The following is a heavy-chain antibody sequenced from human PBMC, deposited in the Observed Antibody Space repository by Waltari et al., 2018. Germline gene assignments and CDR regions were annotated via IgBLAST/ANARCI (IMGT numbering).Heavy chain of an antibody. V-gene: IGHV3-53*01. Sequence: EVQLVESGGGLIQPGGSLRLSCAASGFTVSSTYMSWVRRAPGKGLEWVSVIYSGGRTYYADSVKGGFTISRDNSKNTLYLQMNSLRAEDTAVYYCARDRGIGAAAGWYFDYWGQGTLVTVSS. D-gene: IGHD6-13*01. CDR1: GFTVSSTY. J-gene: IGHJ4*02. CDR2: IYSGGRT. CDR3: ARDRGIGAAAGWYFDY.